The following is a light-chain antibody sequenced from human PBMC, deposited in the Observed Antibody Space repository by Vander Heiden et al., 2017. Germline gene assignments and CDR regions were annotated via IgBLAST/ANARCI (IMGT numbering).Light chain of an antibody. CDR3: QAWYSSTVV. CDR2: KDS. Sequence: SSELTQPPSVSVSPGPTASITCSGDQLGDKYACWYQQKPGQSLVMVIYKDSKRSAGIPERFSGSNSGNTATLTISGTQARDEADYYCQAWYSSTVVFGGGTKLTVL. CDR1: QLGDKY. J-gene: IGLJ2*01. V-gene: IGLV3-1*01.